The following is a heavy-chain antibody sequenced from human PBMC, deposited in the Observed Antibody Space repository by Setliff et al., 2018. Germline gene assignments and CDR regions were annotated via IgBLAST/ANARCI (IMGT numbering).Heavy chain of an antibody. J-gene: IGHJ6*02. CDR3: ANGMFYDFWSNYPYYFGMDV. Sequence: GESLRLSCAASGFTFSGYAMTWVRQAPGKGLEWVSAISGSGDSTFYADSVKGRFTISRDNSKNTLYLQMNSLTAEDTAVYYCANGMFYDFWSNYPYYFGMDVWGQGTTVTVSS. CDR2: ISGSGDST. CDR1: GFTFSGYA. V-gene: IGHV3-23*01. D-gene: IGHD3-3*01.